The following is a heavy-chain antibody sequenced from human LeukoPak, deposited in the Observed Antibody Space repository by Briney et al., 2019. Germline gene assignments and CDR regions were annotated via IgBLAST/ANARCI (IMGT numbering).Heavy chain of an antibody. J-gene: IGHJ3*02. Sequence: KPGASVKVSCKASGYTFTSYAMNWVRQAPGQGLEWMGWINTNTGNPTYAQGFTGRFVFSLDTSVSTAYLQISSLKAEDTAVYYCARDVYARYFDWLSRNAFDIWGQGTMVTVSS. CDR1: GYTFTSYA. CDR3: ARDVYARYFDWLSRNAFDI. CDR2: INTNTGNP. V-gene: IGHV7-4-1*02. D-gene: IGHD3-9*01.